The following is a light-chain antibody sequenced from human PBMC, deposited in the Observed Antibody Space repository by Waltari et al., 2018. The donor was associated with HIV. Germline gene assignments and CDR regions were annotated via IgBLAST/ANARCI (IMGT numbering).Light chain of an antibody. CDR3: LQDYNYPWT. V-gene: IGKV1-6*01. CDR2: AAS. Sequence: AIQMTQSPSSLSASVGDRVTITCRASQDIRNELGWYQQKPGKAPNRLIHAASQLQDGVPSRFSGSGSGTDFTLTISSLQPEEFATYYSLQDYNYPWTFGQGTKVEIK. J-gene: IGKJ1*01. CDR1: QDIRNE.